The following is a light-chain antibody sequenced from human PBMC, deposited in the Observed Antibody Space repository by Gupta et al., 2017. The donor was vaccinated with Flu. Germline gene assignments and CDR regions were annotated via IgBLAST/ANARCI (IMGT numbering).Light chain of an antibody. V-gene: IGLV2-14*01. CDR2: EVS. CDR1: SSDVGGDNY. CDR3: SSYTSSSTRV. J-gene: IGLJ3*02. Sequence: TSSDVGGDNYVSWYQQHPGKAPKLMIYEVSKRPSGVSNRFSGSKSGNTASLTISGLQAEDEADYYCSSYTSSSTRVFGGGTKLTVL.